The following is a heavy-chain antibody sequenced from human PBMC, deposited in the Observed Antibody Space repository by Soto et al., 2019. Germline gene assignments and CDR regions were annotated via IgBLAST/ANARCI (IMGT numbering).Heavy chain of an antibody. CDR3: TRGKWFRRGYGMDV. CDR2: IYLGGSA. D-gene: IGHD3-22*01. Sequence: QVQLQESGPGLVKPSETLSLTCTVSGDSVTSDYWSWIRQPPGKGLEYIGFIYLGGSANYNPSLERRVTISPDKSKTQLSVRLTSVTAADTAVYYCTRGKWFRRGYGMDVWGRGTTVTVSA. CDR1: GDSVTSDY. J-gene: IGHJ6*01. V-gene: IGHV4-59*02.